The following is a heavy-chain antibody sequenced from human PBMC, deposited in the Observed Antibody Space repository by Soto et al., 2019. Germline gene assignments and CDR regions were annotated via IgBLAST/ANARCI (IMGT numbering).Heavy chain of an antibody. D-gene: IGHD2-15*01. Sequence: GASVKVSCKASGYTYTSYGISWVQQAPGQGLEWMGWISAYNGNTNYAQKLQGRVTMTTDTSTSTAYMELRSLRSDDTAVYYCARVVVVAATPGGVYFDYWGQGTLVTVSS. CDR1: GYTYTSYG. CDR2: ISAYNGNT. CDR3: ARVVVVAATPGGVYFDY. V-gene: IGHV1-18*01. J-gene: IGHJ4*02.